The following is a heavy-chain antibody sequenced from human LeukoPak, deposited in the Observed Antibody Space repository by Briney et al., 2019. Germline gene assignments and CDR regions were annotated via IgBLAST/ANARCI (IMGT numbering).Heavy chain of an antibody. CDR3: AREGGPYRPLDY. J-gene: IGHJ4*02. CDR2: VNLQGST. V-gene: IGHV4-4*02. CDR1: GGSITNTNY. Sequence: SETLSLTCGVSGGSITNTNYWTWVRQPPGKGLEWIGVVNLQGSTNYNPSLMGRVAISVDTSENHISLQLTSVTAADTAVYYCAREGGPYRPLDYSGQGTLV.